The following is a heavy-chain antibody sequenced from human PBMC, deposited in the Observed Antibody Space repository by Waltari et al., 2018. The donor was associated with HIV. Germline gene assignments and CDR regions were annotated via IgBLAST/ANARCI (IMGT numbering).Heavy chain of an antibody. D-gene: IGHD1-26*01. CDR2: INAEDGSR. CDR1: GFILNDHY. Sequence: QVQLIQPQIEMRRPGTSVRLSCQAFGFILNDHYIHWVTQGPRKTFEGVASINAEDGSRNLSKKFQARLTLTRDAFMGAVHVDIMSLQSEDTAVYICARAGLGGLIQDFDLWGRGTQLIVSS. V-gene: IGHV1-46*02. J-gene: IGHJ4*02. CDR3: ARAGLGGLIQDFDL.